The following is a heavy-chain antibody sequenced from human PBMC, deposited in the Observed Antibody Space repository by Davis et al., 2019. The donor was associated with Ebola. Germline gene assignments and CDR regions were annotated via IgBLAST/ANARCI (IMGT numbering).Heavy chain of an antibody. V-gene: IGHV3-30-3*02. J-gene: IGHJ4*02. CDR2: ISYDGTNT. D-gene: IGHD3-22*01. CDR1: AFTFRDYN. CDR3: ATSNYFDSSGYYY. Sequence: GGSLRLSCAASAFTFRDYNMNWVRQAPGKELEWVAFISYDGTNTDYADSVKGRFTISRHISKNTLSLQMNSLRPEDTAVYYCATSNYFDSSGYYYWGQGTLVTVSS.